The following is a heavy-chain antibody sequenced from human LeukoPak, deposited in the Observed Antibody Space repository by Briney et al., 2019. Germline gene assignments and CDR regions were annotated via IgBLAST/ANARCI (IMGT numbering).Heavy chain of an antibody. Sequence: SETLSLTCTVSGGSTSRYYWGWIRQPPGKSLEWIGYIYYSGSTTYNPSLKSRATLSIDTSKNQFSLNLSSVTAADTAVYYCARLPGIAAVWGQGTRVIVSS. J-gene: IGHJ1*01. CDR3: ARLPGIAAV. CDR1: GGSTSRYY. D-gene: IGHD6-13*01. V-gene: IGHV4-59*08. CDR2: IYYSGST.